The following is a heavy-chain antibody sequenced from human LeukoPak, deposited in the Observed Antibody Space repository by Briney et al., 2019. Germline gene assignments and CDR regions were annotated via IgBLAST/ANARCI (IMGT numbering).Heavy chain of an antibody. CDR2: ISSSSSYI. D-gene: IGHD6-13*01. CDR3: ARVTGGYSTTDY. CDR1: GFTFSSYS. Sequence: PGGSLRLSCAASGFTFSSYSMNWVRQAPGKGLEWVSSISSSSSYIYYADSVKGRFTISRDNAKNSLYLQMNSLRAEDTAVYYCARVTGGYSTTDYWGQGTLATVSS. V-gene: IGHV3-21*01. J-gene: IGHJ4*02.